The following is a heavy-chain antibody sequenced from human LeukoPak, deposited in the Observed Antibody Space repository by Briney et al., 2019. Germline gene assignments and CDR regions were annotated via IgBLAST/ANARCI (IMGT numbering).Heavy chain of an antibody. CDR2: ISYDGSNK. J-gene: IGHJ4*02. D-gene: IGHD2-2*01. V-gene: IGHV3-30-3*01. CDR3: ARAERGYCSSTSCLDYGDFLDY. Sequence: PGGSLRLSCAASGFTFSSYAMHWVRQAPGKGLEWVAVISYDGSNKYYADSVKGRFTISRDNSKNTLYLQMNSLRAEDTAVYYCARAERGYCSSTSCLDYGDFLDYWGQGTLVTVSS. CDR1: GFTFSSYA.